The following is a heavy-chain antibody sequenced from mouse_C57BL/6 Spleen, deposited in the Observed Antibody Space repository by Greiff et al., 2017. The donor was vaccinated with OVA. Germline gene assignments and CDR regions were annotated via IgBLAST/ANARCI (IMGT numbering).Heavy chain of an antibody. J-gene: IGHJ3*01. CDR3: AKHERGFAY. CDR1: GFSLTSYG. V-gene: IGHV2-3*01. CDR2: IWGDGST. Sequence: QVQLKQSGPGLVAPSQTLSITCTVSGFSLTSYGVSWVRQPPGQGLEWLGVIWGDGSTNYYSALISSPSISKDNAKSQVFLKLNSLQTDDTATYYCAKHERGFAYWGQGTLVTVSA.